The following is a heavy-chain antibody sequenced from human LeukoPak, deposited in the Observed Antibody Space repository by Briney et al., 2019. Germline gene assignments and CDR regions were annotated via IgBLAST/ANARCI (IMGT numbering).Heavy chain of an antibody. V-gene: IGHV4-34*08. Sequence: GSLRLSCAASGFTFSHAWMNWVRQPPGKGLEWIGEINHSGSTNYNPSLKSRVTISVDTSKNQFSLKVSSVTAADTAVYYCVSQLVHGFDYWGQGTLVTVSS. CDR1: GFTFSHAW. J-gene: IGHJ4*02. CDR2: INHSGST. D-gene: IGHD6-6*01. CDR3: VSQLVHGFDY.